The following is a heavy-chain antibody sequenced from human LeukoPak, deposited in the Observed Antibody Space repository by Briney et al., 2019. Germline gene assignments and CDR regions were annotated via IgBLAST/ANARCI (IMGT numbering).Heavy chain of an antibody. CDR1: GGTFSSYA. CDR2: IIPIFGTA. D-gene: IGHD3-3*01. CDR3: AREPPGPYDFWSGYPLDV. Sequence: SVKVSCTASGGTFSSYAISWVRQAPGQGLEWMGGIIPIFGTANYAQKFQGRVTITADESTSTAYMELSSLRSEDTAVYYCAREPPGPYDFWSGYPLDVWGKGTTVTVSS. J-gene: IGHJ6*04. V-gene: IGHV1-69*01.